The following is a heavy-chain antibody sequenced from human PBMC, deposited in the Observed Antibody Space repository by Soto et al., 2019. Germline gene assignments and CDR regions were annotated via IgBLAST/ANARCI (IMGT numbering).Heavy chain of an antibody. D-gene: IGHD2-15*01. Sequence: PGESLKNSCKGSGYSFTSYCIGWVRQMPGKGLEWMGIIYPGDSDTRYSPSFQGQVTISADKSISTAYLQWSSLKASDTAMYYCARGGYCSGGSCQPYYYYGMDVWGQGTTVTVSS. CDR3: ARGGYCSGGSCQPYYYYGMDV. V-gene: IGHV5-51*01. J-gene: IGHJ6*02. CDR1: GYSFTSYC. CDR2: IYPGDSDT.